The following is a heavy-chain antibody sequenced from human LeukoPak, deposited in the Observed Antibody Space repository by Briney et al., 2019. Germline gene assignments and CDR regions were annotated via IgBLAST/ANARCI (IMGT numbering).Heavy chain of an antibody. J-gene: IGHJ4*02. V-gene: IGHV4-31*03. CDR1: GGSISSGGYY. D-gene: IGHD5-18*01. CDR2: IYYSGST. CDR3: ARDRRYSYGPSSFDY. Sequence: NPSETLSLTCTVPGGSISSGGYYWCWIRQHPGKGLEWIGYIYYSGSTYYNPSLKSRVTVSIDTSTNEFSLKLSSVTAADTAVYYCARDRRYSYGPSSFDYWGQGSLVSVSS.